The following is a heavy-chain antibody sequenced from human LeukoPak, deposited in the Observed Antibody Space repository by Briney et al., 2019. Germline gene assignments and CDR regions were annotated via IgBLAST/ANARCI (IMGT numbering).Heavy chain of an antibody. Sequence: ASVKVSCKASGYTFTSYGISWVRQAPGQGLEWMGWISAYNGNTNYAQKLQGRVTMTTDTSTSTAHMELRSLRSDDTAVYYCARDSSRMRNYYDTLPVAFDIWGQGTMVTVSS. V-gene: IGHV1-18*01. CDR2: ISAYNGNT. D-gene: IGHD3-22*01. CDR3: ARDSSRMRNYYDTLPVAFDI. CDR1: GYTFTSYG. J-gene: IGHJ3*02.